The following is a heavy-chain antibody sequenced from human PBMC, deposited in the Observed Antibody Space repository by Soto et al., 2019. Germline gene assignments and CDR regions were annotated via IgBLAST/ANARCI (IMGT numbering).Heavy chain of an antibody. CDR3: ARDSPFGGGFDY. Sequence: SVKVSCKASGGTFSSYAISWVRQAPGQGLEWMGGIIPIFGTANYAQKFQGRVTITADESTSTAYMELSSLRSEDTAVYYCARDSPFGGGFDYWGQGTLVTVSS. V-gene: IGHV1-69*13. D-gene: IGHD3-10*01. J-gene: IGHJ4*02. CDR1: GGTFSSYA. CDR2: IIPIFGTA.